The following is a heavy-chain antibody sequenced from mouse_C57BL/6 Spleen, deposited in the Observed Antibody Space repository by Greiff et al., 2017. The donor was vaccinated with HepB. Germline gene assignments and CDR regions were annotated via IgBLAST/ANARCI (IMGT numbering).Heavy chain of an antibody. Sequence: VQLQQPGAELVRPGSSVKLSCKASGYTFTSYWMDWVKQRPGQGLEWIGNIYPSDSETHYNQKFKDKATLTVDKSSSTAYMQLSSLTSEDSAVYYCARPPPYDYDDGYWYFDVWGTGTTVTVSS. CDR3: ARPPPYDYDDGYWYFDV. V-gene: IGHV1-61*01. J-gene: IGHJ1*03. CDR1: GYTFTSYW. CDR2: IYPSDSET. D-gene: IGHD2-4*01.